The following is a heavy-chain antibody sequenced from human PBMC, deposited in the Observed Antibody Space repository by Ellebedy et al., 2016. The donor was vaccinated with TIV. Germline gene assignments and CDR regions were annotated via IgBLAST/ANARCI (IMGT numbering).Heavy chain of an antibody. CDR1: GFTFSDYS. J-gene: IGHJ3*02. CDR3: ARDTVPAALDAFDI. V-gene: IGHV3-21*01. D-gene: IGHD2-2*01. CDR2: ISDFSAYR. Sequence: GESLKISCTASGFTFSDYSMNWVRQAPGKGLEWVSSISDFSAYRFYADSVKGRFTISRDNAKNSLYLQMDSLRAEDTAVYYCARDTVPAALDAFDIWGQGTVVTVSS.